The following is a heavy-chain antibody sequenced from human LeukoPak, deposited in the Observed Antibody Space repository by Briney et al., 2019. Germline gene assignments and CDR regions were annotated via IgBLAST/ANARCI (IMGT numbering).Heavy chain of an antibody. CDR1: GFTFGKYW. D-gene: IGHD5-24*01. V-gene: IGHV3-7*03. CDR3: AEVGDGYKVLDY. Sequence: PGGSLRLSCVASGFTFGKYWMSWVRQAPGKGLEWVATIKPDGNDKYFVDSVKGRFTISRDSAKNSLYLQMNSLRAEDTALYYCAEVGDGYKVLDYWGQGTLVTVSS. CDR2: IKPDGNDK. J-gene: IGHJ4*02.